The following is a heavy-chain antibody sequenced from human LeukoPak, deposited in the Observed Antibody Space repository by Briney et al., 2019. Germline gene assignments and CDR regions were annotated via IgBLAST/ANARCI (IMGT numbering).Heavy chain of an antibody. D-gene: IGHD3-3*01. CDR3: ARNGHYDFWSGYYGNYYYYGMDV. J-gene: IGHJ6*02. V-gene: IGHV4-34*01. CDR1: GGSFSGYY. CDR2: IYYSGST. Sequence: SETLSLTCAVYGGSFSGYYWSWIRQPPGKGLEWIGSIYYSGSTYYNPSLKSRVTISVDTSKNQFSLKLSSVTAADTAVYYCARNGHYDFWSGYYGNYYYYGMDVWGQGTTVTVSS.